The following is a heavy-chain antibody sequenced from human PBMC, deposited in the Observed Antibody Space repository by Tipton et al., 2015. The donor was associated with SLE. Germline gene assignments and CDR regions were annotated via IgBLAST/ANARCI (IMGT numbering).Heavy chain of an antibody. J-gene: IGHJ4*02. CDR2: INHSGST. Sequence: TLSLTCAVYGGSFSGYYWSWIRQPPGKGLEWIGEINHSGSTNYNPSLKSRVTISVDTSKNQFSLKLSSVTAADTAVYYCASTTMVRGVIEAPLDYWGQGTLVTVSS. V-gene: IGHV4-34*01. D-gene: IGHD3-10*01. CDR1: GGSFSGYY. CDR3: ASTTMVRGVIEAPLDY.